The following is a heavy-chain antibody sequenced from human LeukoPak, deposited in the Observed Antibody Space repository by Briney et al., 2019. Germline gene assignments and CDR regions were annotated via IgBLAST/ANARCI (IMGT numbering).Heavy chain of an antibody. J-gene: IGHJ4*02. CDR2: INNEESTI. CDR3: ARGYSSNYRVDY. V-gene: IGHV3-74*01. CDR1: GFTFSNYW. D-gene: IGHD6-13*01. Sequence: GGSLRLSCAVSGFTFSNYWMRWVRQAPGKGLVWVSRINNEESTISYADSVKGRFTVSRDNAKNTLYLQMNSLRDEDTAVHYCARGYSSNYRVDYWGQGTLVTVSS.